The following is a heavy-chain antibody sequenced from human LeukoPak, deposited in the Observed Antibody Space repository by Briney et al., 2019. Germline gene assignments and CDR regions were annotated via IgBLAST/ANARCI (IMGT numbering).Heavy chain of an antibody. CDR2: IYTSGST. CDR3: ARDTGIAAARSFDI. Sequence: SETLSLTCTVSGGSISSGSYYWSWIRQPAGKGLEWIGRIYTSGSTNYNPSLKGRVTISVDTSKNQFSLKLSSVTAADTAVYYCARDTGIAAARSFDIWGQGTMVTVSS. J-gene: IGHJ3*02. CDR1: GGSISSGSYY. D-gene: IGHD6-13*01. V-gene: IGHV4-61*02.